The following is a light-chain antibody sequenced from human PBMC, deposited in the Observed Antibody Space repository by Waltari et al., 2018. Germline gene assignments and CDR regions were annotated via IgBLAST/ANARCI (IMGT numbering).Light chain of an antibody. CDR1: QSLLHSNGYNY. J-gene: IGKJ2*01. CDR3: MQALQTPYT. V-gene: IGKV2-28*01. Sequence: DIVTTQSPPSLPGTPGEPAPISCRSSQSLLHSNGYNYLDWYLQKPGQSPQLLIYLGSNRASGVPDRFSGSGSGTDFTLKISRVEAEDVGVYYCMQALQTPYTFGQGTKLEIK. CDR2: LGS.